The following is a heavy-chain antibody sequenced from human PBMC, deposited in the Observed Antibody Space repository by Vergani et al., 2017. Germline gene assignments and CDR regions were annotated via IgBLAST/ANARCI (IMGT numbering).Heavy chain of an antibody. CDR1: GGSISSGSYY. CDR2: IYTSGST. J-gene: IGHJ4*02. D-gene: IGHD3-10*01. Sequence: QVQLQESGPGLVKPSQTLSLTCTVSGGSISSGSYYWSWIRQPAGKGLEWIGRIYTSGSTNYNPSLKSRVTISVDTSKNQFSLKLSSVTAADTAVYYCARGRFPSQYYYGSGSYDYWGQGTLVTVSS. CDR3: ARGRFPSQYYYGSGSYDY. V-gene: IGHV4-61*02.